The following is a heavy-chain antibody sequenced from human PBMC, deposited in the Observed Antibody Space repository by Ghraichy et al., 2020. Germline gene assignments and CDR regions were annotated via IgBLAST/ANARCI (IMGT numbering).Heavy chain of an antibody. V-gene: IGHV3-30*18. J-gene: IGHJ4*02. D-gene: IGHD4-11*01. CDR1: GFTFSSYG. Sequence: SLRLSCAASGFTFSSYGMHWVRQAPGKGLEWVTVISYDGSNKYYADTVKGRFTISRDNSRNTLYLQMNSLRAEDTAVYYCAKDWGRATVTNSFDYWGQGTLVTVSS. CDR2: ISYDGSNK. CDR3: AKDWGRATVTNSFDY.